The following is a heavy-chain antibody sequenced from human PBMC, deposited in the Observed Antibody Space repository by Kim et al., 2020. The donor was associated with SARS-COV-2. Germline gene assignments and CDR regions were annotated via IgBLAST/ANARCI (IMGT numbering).Heavy chain of an antibody. D-gene: IGHD2-2*01. J-gene: IGHJ4*02. Sequence: AQKFQGRLTMTRDTSTSTAHMELSSLRSEDTAVYYCERELPHSCYCDYWGQGTLVTVSS. V-gene: IGHV1-46*01. CDR3: ERELPHSCYCDY.